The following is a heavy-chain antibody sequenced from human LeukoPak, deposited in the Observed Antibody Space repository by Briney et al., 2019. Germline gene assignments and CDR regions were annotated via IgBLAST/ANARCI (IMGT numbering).Heavy chain of an antibody. CDR1: GLTFSSYW. D-gene: IGHD3-22*01. CDR2: IKQDGSEK. CDR3: ARVQYYYDSSGYYLTYYFDY. J-gene: IGHJ4*02. Sequence: GGSLRLSCAASGLTFSSYWMNWVRQAPGKGLEWVANIKQDGSEKYYVDSVKGRFTISRDNAKNSLYLQMNSLRAEDTAVYYCARVQYYYDSSGYYLTYYFDYWGQGTLVTVSS. V-gene: IGHV3-7*01.